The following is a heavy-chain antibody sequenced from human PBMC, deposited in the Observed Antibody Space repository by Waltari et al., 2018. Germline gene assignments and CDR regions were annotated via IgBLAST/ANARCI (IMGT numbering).Heavy chain of an antibody. CDR2: IIPIFGTE. CDR1: GGTFSSYA. CDR3: ARADYYDSSGYYHRQGAGDY. V-gene: IGHV1-69*14. D-gene: IGHD3-22*01. Sequence: QVQLVQSGAEVKKPGSSVKVSCKASGGTFSSYAISWVRQAPGQGLEWMGGIIPIFGTENYAQKVQGRVTITADKSTSTAYMELSSLRSEDTAVYYCARADYYDSSGYYHRQGAGDYWGQGTLVTVSS. J-gene: IGHJ4*02.